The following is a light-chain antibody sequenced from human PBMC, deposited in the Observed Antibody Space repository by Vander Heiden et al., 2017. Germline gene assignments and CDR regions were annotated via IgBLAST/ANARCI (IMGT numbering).Light chain of an antibody. V-gene: IGLV7-43*01. CDR1: TGAVTSGYY. CDR2: STS. J-gene: IGLJ2*01. CDR3: LLYYGGGFA. Sequence: QTVVTQEPSLTVSPGGTVTPTCASGTGAVTSGYYPNWFQQKPGQAPRPLIYSTSNRHSWTPARFSGSLLGGKAALTLSGVQPEDEAEYYCLLYYGGGFAFGGGTKVTVL.